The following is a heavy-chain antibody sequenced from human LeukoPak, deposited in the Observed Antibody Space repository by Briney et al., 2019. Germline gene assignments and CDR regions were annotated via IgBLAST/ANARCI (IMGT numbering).Heavy chain of an antibody. CDR2: ISSNGAKT. CDR1: GFTFSAYA. V-gene: IGHV3-64*05. CDR3: VKDRWVDY. Sequence: GGSLRLSCSVSGFTFSAYAMHWVRQAPGRGLQYVSSISSNGAKTYYADSVKGRFTISRDNSKNTLNTQMSSLRREDTALHYCVKDRWVDYWGQGVLVTVSS. J-gene: IGHJ4*02. D-gene: IGHD5-24*01.